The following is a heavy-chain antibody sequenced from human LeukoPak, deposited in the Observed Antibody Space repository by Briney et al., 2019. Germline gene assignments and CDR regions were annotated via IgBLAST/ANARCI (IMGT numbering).Heavy chain of an antibody. V-gene: IGHV3-23*01. D-gene: IGHD3-10*01. CDR3: AKGSPYGSGTHGDY. CDR1: GFTFSSYA. Sequence: GGFLRLSCAASGFTFSSYAMSWVRQAPGKGLEWVSAISGSGGSTYYADSVKGRFTISRDNSKNTLYLQMNSLRAEDTAVYYCAKGSPYGSGTHGDYWGQGTLVTVSS. CDR2: ISGSGGST. J-gene: IGHJ4*02.